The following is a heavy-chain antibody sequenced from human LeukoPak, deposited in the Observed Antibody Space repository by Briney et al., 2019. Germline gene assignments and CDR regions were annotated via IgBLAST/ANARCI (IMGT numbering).Heavy chain of an antibody. V-gene: IGHV4-4*02. Sequence: GTLSHTCAVSGGSISSNNWWGWVRQPPGKGLEWIGEIYHSGSPNYNPSLKSRVTISVDKSRNHFSLNLSSVTAADTAVYYCARVNINNWHSCDYWGQGTLVTVSS. D-gene: IGHD1-1*01. CDR3: ARVNINNWHSCDY. J-gene: IGHJ4*02. CDR1: GGSISSNNW. CDR2: IYHSGSP.